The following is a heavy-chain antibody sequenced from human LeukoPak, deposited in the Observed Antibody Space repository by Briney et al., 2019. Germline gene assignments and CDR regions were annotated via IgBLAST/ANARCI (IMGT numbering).Heavy chain of an antibody. CDR3: ATIREDIAAAGNRNWFDP. J-gene: IGHJ5*02. Sequence: ASVKVSCKVSGYTLTELSMHWVRQAPGKGLEWMGGFDPEDGETIYAQKFQGRVTMTEDTSTDTAYMELSSLRSEDTAVYYCATIREDIAAAGNRNWFDPWGQGTLVTVSS. CDR2: FDPEDGET. V-gene: IGHV1-24*01. CDR1: GYTLTELS. D-gene: IGHD6-13*01.